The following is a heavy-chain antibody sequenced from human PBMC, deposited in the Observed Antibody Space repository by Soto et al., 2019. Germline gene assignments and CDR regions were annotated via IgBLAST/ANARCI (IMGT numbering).Heavy chain of an antibody. J-gene: IGHJ6*02. CDR3: ARQGFGPLPGLVDV. CDR1: GGSISSYY. Sequence: QVQLQESGPGLVKPSETLSLSCTVSGGSISSYYWSWFRQSPGKRMEWIGYVHHSWGSSYNPSLQSRVARSLDTSKSQFSLMVTSVTATDTAVYYFARQGFGPLPGLVDVWGQGTTVTVSS. CDR2: VHHSWGS. V-gene: IGHV4-59*08. D-gene: IGHD3-10*01.